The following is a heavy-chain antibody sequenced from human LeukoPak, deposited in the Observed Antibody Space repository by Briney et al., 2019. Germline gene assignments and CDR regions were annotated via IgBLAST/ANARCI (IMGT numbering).Heavy chain of an antibody. CDR2: IYYSGST. Sequence: SETLSLTCTVSGGSISSGSYYWSWIRQPPGKGLEWIGSIYYSGSTYYNPSLKSRVTISVDTSKNQFSLKLSSVTAADTAVYYCARVFDSSGYYYNGAFDIWGQGTMVTVSS. V-gene: IGHV4-39*07. J-gene: IGHJ3*02. CDR1: GGSISSGSYY. D-gene: IGHD3-22*01. CDR3: ARVFDSSGYYYNGAFDI.